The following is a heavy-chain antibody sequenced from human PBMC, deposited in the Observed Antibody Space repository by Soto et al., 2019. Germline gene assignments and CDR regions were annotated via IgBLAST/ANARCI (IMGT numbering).Heavy chain of an antibody. Sequence: ASVKVSCKASGYTFTSYGISCVRQAPGQGLEWMGWISAYNGNTNYAQKLQGRVTMTTDTSTSTAYMELRSLRSDDTAVYYCARVVRKDGSGIFSYYYGMDVWGQGTTVTVSS. CDR2: ISAYNGNT. J-gene: IGHJ6*02. CDR3: ARVVRKDGSGIFSYYYGMDV. D-gene: IGHD3-10*01. CDR1: GYTFTSYG. V-gene: IGHV1-18*01.